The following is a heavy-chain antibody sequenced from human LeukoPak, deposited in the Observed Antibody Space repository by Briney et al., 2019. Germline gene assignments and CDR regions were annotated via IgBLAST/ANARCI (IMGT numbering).Heavy chain of an antibody. D-gene: IGHD4-17*01. J-gene: IGHJ5*02. Sequence: GESLKISCAASGFTFNSYAMHWVRQAPGKGLEWVGRIKSKTDGGTTDFAAPVKGRFTISRDDSKNTLSPQMNSLITEDTAVYYCATDPGYGDYVKAWGQGTLVTVSS. CDR3: ATDPGYGDYVKA. CDR1: GFTFNSYA. CDR2: IKSKTDGGTT. V-gene: IGHV3-15*01.